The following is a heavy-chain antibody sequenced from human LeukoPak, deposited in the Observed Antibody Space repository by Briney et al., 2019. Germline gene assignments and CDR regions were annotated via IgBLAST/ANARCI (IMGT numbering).Heavy chain of an antibody. V-gene: IGHV3-33*01. CDR2: IWYDGSNK. J-gene: IGHJ4*02. CDR1: GSTFSDYG. D-gene: IGHD4-17*01. Sequence: GGSLRLSCAASGSTFSDYGMHWVRQAPGKGLEWVAVIWYDGSNKYYADSVKGRFTISRDNSKNTLYLQMNSLRAEDTAVYYCARDPPVTTNSSFFDYWGQGTLVTVSS. CDR3: ARDPPVTTNSSFFDY.